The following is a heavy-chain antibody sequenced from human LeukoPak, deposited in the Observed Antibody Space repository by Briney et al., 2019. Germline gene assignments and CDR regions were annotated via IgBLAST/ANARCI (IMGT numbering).Heavy chain of an antibody. CDR2: IYNGGDTI. D-gene: IGHD3-16*01. CDR1: GFTFSDHY. CDR3: ARDGPWGGFDY. J-gene: IGHJ4*02. V-gene: IGHV3-11*04. Sequence: GGSLRLSCATSGFTFSDHYMTWIRQAPGKGLETVSYIYNGGDTIYYADSVRGRFTISRDNAKNMLYLQMNSLRAEDTAVYYCARDGPWGGFDYWGQGTLVTVSS.